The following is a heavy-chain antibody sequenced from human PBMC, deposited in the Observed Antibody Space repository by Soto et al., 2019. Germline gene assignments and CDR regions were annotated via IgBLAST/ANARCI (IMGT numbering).Heavy chain of an antibody. Sequence: EVQLVESGGGLVQPGGSLKLSCAASGLTFSGSAMHWVRQASGKGLEWVGRIRTKASSYATVYAASVKGRFTISRDDSTNTVYLQINSLKTDDTAVYYCTRRINDFFGMDVWGQGTTVTVSS. J-gene: IGHJ6*02. CDR2: IRTKASSYAT. D-gene: IGHD3-3*01. CDR3: TRRINDFFGMDV. CDR1: GLTFSGSA. V-gene: IGHV3-73*02.